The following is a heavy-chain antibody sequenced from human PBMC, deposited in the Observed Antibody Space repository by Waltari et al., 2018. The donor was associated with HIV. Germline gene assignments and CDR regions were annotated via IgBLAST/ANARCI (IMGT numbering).Heavy chain of an antibody. V-gene: IGHV1-69*02. D-gene: IGHD3-10*01. CDR3: ASARETMGVDFEF. CDR2: VIPMLDKA. J-gene: IGHJ4*02. CDR1: GGNFMSYS. Sequence: QVQLVQSGAEVQKPGASVQVSCKASGGNFMSYSINWVRQAPGPGLEWVGRVIPMLDKAHYAEKMQGRVTITADKSTNTAYMELRSLRLEDTGVYFCASARETMGVDFEFWGQGTLVTFSS.